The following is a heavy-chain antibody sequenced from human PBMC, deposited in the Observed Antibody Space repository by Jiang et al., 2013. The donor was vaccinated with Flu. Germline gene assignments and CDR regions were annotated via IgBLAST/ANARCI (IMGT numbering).Heavy chain of an antibody. CDR1: GGSISSYY. D-gene: IGHD3-10*01. CDR2: IYYSGST. Sequence: GPGLVKPSETLSLTCTVSGGSISSYYWSWIRQPPGKGLEWIGYIYYSGSTNYNPSLKSRVTISVDTSKNQFSLKLSSVTAADTAVYYCARDRAEWFGELLSWFDPWGQGTLVTVSS. CDR3: ARDRAEWFGELLSWFDP. J-gene: IGHJ5*02. V-gene: IGHV4-59*12.